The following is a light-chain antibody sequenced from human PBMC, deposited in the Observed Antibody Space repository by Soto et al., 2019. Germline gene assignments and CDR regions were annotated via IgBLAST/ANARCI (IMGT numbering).Light chain of an antibody. J-gene: IGLJ3*02. V-gene: IGLV2-8*01. CDR1: SSDVGGYNY. Sequence: QSALTQPPSASGSPGQSVTISCTGTSSDVGGYNYVSWYQQYPGKAPKLMIYEVSKRPSGVPDRFSGSKSGKTASLTVSGLQPEDEADYYCTSYAGSNIWVFGGGIKVTVL. CDR3: TSYAGSNIWV. CDR2: EVS.